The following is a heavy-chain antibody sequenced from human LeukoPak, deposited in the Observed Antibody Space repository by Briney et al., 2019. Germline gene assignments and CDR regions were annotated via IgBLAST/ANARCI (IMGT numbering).Heavy chain of an antibody. CDR3: ARDYIVVVPAAESGYIDY. D-gene: IGHD2-2*01. Sequence: PGGSLRLSCAASGFTFSSYGMHWVRQAPGKGLEWVAVIWYDGSNKYYADSVKGRFTISRDNSKNTLYLQMNSLRAEDTAVYYCARDYIVVVPAAESGYIDYWGREPCSPSPQ. V-gene: IGHV3-33*01. CDR2: IWYDGSNK. CDR1: GFTFSSYG. J-gene: IGHJ4*02.